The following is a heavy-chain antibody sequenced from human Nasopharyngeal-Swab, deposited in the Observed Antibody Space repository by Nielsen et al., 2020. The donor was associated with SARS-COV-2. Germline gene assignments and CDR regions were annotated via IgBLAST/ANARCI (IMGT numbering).Heavy chain of an antibody. V-gene: IGHV3-48*02. J-gene: IGHJ6*02. D-gene: IGHD6-13*01. Sequence: GESLKISCAASGFTFSSYSMNWVRQAPGKGLEWVSYISSSSSTIYYADSVEGRFTISRDNAKNSLYLQMNSLRDEDTAVYYCARDPQYSSSWSYYYYYGMDVWGQGTTVTVSS. CDR1: GFTFSSYS. CDR3: ARDPQYSSSWSYYYYYGMDV. CDR2: ISSSSSTI.